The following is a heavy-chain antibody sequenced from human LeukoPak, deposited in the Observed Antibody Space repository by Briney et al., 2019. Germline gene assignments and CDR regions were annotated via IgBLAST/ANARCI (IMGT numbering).Heavy chain of an antibody. CDR3: ARDSGSWELLYYYYMDV. Sequence: GGSLRLSCAASGFTVSSNYMSWVRQAPGKGLEWVASIKQDGSEKYYVDSVKGRFTISRDNAKNSLYLQMNSLRAEDTAVYYCARDSGSWELLYYYYMDVWGKGTTVTVSS. CDR2: IKQDGSEK. CDR1: GFTVSSNY. J-gene: IGHJ6*03. D-gene: IGHD1-26*01. V-gene: IGHV3-7*01.